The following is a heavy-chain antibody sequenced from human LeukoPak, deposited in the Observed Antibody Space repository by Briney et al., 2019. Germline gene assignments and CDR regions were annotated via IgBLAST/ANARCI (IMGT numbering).Heavy chain of an antibody. D-gene: IGHD3-3*01. Sequence: QSGGSLRLSCAASGFTFSSYAMSWVRQAPGKGLEWVSRIKSDGSSTSYADSVKGRFTISRDNAKNTLYLQMNSLRAEDTAVYYCAKDLGLAWYFCLDVWGQGTTVTVSS. J-gene: IGHJ6*02. V-gene: IGHV3-74*01. CDR2: IKSDGSST. CDR1: GFTFSSYA. CDR3: AKDLGLAWYFCLDV.